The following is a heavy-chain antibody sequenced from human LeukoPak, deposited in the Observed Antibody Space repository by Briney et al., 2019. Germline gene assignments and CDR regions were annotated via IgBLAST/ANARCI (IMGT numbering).Heavy chain of an antibody. CDR2: INHSGST. Sequence: SETLSLTCAVYGGSFSGYYWSWIRQPPGKGLEWIGEINHSGSTNYNPSLKSRVTISVDTSKNQFSLKLSSVTAAVTAVYYCARHGYYGSVTFDYWGQGTLVTVSS. D-gene: IGHD3-10*01. CDR3: ARHGYYGSVTFDY. J-gene: IGHJ4*02. V-gene: IGHV4-34*01. CDR1: GGSFSGYY.